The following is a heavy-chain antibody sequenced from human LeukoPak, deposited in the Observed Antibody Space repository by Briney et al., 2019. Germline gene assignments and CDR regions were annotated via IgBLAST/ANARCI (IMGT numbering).Heavy chain of an antibody. Sequence: ASVKVSCKTSGYTFTDYYMNWVRQAPGQGLEWMGWINPNSGGTNYAQKFQGRVTMTRDTSISTAYMELSRLRSDDTAVYYCARAYRAGIAVAGIHWGQGTLVTVSS. D-gene: IGHD6-19*01. CDR1: GYTFTDYY. CDR2: INPNSGGT. V-gene: IGHV1-2*02. CDR3: ARAYRAGIAVAGIH. J-gene: IGHJ4*02.